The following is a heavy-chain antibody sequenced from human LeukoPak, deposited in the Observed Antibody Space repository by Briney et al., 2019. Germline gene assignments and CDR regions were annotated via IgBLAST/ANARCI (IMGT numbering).Heavy chain of an antibody. CDR3: ARALRGGYNLYYGMDV. CDR2: INHSGST. V-gene: IGHV4-34*01. J-gene: IGHJ6*02. Sequence: SETLSLTCAVYGGSFSGYYWSWIRQPPGKGLEWIGEINHSGSTNYNPSLKSRVTISVDTSKNQFSLKLSSVTAADTAVYYCARALRGGYNLYYGMDVWGQGTTVTVSS. D-gene: IGHD5-24*01. CDR1: GGSFSGYY.